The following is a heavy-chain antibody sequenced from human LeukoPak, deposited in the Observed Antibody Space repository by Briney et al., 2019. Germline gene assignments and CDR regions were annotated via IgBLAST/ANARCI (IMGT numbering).Heavy chain of an antibody. Sequence: PGGSLRLSCAASGFTFSNYWMTWVRQVPGKGLEWVANIHKAGSESYYVDSVKGRFAISRDNAQNALYLQLSSLRAEDTAVYYCSRVGAWELQRVFDYWGQGTLVTVSS. J-gene: IGHJ4*02. D-gene: IGHD1-26*01. CDR1: GFTFSNYW. CDR2: IHKAGSES. CDR3: SRVGAWELQRVFDY. V-gene: IGHV3-7*01.